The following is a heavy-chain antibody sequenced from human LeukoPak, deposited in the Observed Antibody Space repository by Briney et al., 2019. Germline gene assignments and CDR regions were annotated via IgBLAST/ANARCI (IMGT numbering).Heavy chain of an antibody. V-gene: IGHV4-59*01. D-gene: IGHD2-8*01. CDR1: GGSISSYY. J-gene: IGHJ4*02. CDR2: IHYSGST. CDR3: ARGGWSLDY. Sequence: SETLSLTCTVSGGSISSYYWTWIRQPPGKGLEWIGYIHYSGSTNYNPSLKSRVTISVDTSKNQFSLKLSSVTAADTAVYYCARGGWSLDYWGQGTLVTVSS.